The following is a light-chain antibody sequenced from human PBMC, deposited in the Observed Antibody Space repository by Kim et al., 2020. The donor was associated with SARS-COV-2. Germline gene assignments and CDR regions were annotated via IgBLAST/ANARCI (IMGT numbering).Light chain of an antibody. V-gene: IGKV1-33*01. J-gene: IGKJ4*01. CDR3: KKYDNLPD. CDR1: QDISNY. CDR2: DAS. Sequence: DIQMTQSPSSLSASVGDRVTITCQASQDISNYLNWYQQKPGKAPKLLIYDASNLETGVPSRFSGSGSGTDFTFTISSLQPEDIATYYCKKYDNLPDFGGGTKGDIK.